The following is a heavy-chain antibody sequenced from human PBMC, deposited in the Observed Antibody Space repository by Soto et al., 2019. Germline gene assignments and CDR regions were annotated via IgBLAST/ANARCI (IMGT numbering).Heavy chain of an antibody. V-gene: IGHV4-59*01. CDR1: GCSISSYY. CDR2: IYYSGST. D-gene: IGHD6-13*01. Sequence: ETLSLTCTVSGCSISSYYRSWIRQPPGKGLEWIGYIYYSGSTNYNPSLKSRVTISVDTSKNQFSLKLSSVTAADTAVYYCARVKYSSSWTDHYYYYGMDVWGQGTTVTVSS. J-gene: IGHJ6*02. CDR3: ARVKYSSSWTDHYYYYGMDV.